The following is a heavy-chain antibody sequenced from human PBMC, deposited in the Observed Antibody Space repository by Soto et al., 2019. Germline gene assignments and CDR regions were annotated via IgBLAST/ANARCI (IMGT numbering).Heavy chain of an antibody. Sequence: ASVKVSCKASGYTFTIYYMHWVRQAPGQGLEWMGIINPSGGSTSYAQKFQGRVTMTRDTSTSTVYMELSSLRSEDTAVYYCARDDSRAKPTYWGQGTLVTVSS. CDR1: GYTFTIYY. J-gene: IGHJ4*02. D-gene: IGHD2-15*01. V-gene: IGHV1-46*01. CDR2: INPSGGST. CDR3: ARDDSRAKPTY.